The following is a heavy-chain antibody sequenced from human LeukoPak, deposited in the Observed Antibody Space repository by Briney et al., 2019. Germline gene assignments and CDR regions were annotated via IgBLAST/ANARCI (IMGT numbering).Heavy chain of an antibody. CDR1: GFTFSSYG. J-gene: IGHJ6*03. D-gene: IGHD3-10*01. V-gene: IGHV3-30*02. CDR3: ARAPRYYYGSGTPYYYMDV. Sequence: GGSLRLSCAASGFTFSSYGMHWVRQAPGEGLEWVAFIRYDGSNKYYADSVKGRFTISRDNSKNTLYLQMNSLRAEDTAVYYCARAPRYYYGSGTPYYYMDVWGKGTTVTISS. CDR2: IRYDGSNK.